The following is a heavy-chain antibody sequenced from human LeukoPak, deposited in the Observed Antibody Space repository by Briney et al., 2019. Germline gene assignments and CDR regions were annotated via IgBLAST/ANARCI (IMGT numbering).Heavy chain of an antibody. Sequence: PGGSLRLSCAASGFTFSSYAMSWVRQAPGKGLEWVSSISGSGGSTYYSDSVKGRFTISRDNSKNTLNLQLNSLRAEDTAVYYCAKDRSSGWYDAFDIWGQGTMVIVSS. V-gene: IGHV3-23*01. J-gene: IGHJ3*02. CDR1: GFTFSSYA. CDR2: ISGSGGST. D-gene: IGHD6-19*01. CDR3: AKDRSSGWYDAFDI.